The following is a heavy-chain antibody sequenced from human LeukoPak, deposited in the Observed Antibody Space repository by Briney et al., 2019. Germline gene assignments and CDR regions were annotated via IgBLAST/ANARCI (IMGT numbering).Heavy chain of an antibody. CDR2: IYYSGNT. V-gene: IGHV4-39*07. Sequence: SETLSLTCTVSGGSISSSFYYWGWIRQPPGKGLEWSGSIYYSGNTYYNPSLKSRVAISVDTSKNQFSLKLSSVTAADTAVYYCARDFRYSSSFGYWGQGTLVTVSS. CDR1: GGSISSSFYY. J-gene: IGHJ4*02. CDR3: ARDFRYSSSFGY. D-gene: IGHD6-13*01.